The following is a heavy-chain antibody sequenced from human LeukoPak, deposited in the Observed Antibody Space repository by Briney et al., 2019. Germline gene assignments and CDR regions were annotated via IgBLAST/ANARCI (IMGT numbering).Heavy chain of an antibody. Sequence: PSETLSLTCTVSGGSISSYYWNWIRQPPGKGLEWIGYTYYTGSTKYNPSLKSRVTISIDPSKSQFSLKLSSVTVADTAVYYCARQALAWNDPDVDVWGQGTTVTVSS. CDR2: TYYTGST. CDR3: ARQALAWNDPDVDV. J-gene: IGHJ6*02. D-gene: IGHD1-1*01. CDR1: GGSISSYY. V-gene: IGHV4-59*08.